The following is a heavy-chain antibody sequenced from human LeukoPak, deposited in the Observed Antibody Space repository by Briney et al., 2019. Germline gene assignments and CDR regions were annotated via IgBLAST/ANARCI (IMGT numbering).Heavy chain of an antibody. J-gene: IGHJ4*02. CDR2: ISSYGSRR. CDR3: VYSGNYRFDY. V-gene: IGHV3-74*01. D-gene: IGHD1-26*01. Sequence: GVSLRLSCAASGFTFSTYWMHWVRQAPGKGLVWVSRISSYGSRRSCADSVKGRFTISRDDAKNTLYLEMNSLRDEDTAIYYCVYSGNYRFDYWGQGTLVTAS. CDR1: GFTFSTYW.